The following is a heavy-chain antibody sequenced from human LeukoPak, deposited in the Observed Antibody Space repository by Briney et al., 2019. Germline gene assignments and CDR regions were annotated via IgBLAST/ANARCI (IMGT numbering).Heavy chain of an antibody. J-gene: IGHJ4*02. CDR2: IKQDGSEK. V-gene: IGHV3-7*01. D-gene: IGHD1-26*01. CDR3: AREGATYFDY. CDR1: GFTFSSYW. Sequence: HPGGSLRLSCAAFGFTFSSYWMSWVCQAPGKGLEWVANIKQDGSEKYYVDSVKGRFTISRDNAKNSLYLQMNSLRAEDTAVYYCAREGATYFDYWGQGTLVTVSS.